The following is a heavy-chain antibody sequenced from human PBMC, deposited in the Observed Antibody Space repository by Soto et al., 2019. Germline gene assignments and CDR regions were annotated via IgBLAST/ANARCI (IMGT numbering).Heavy chain of an antibody. J-gene: IGHJ4*02. CDR3: ERSDSCSWYTNFDY. CDR2: ISWNSRRI. Sequence: EVQLVESGGGLVQPGRSLRLSCAASGFTFDDYAMHWVRQAPGKGLEWVSGISWNSRRIGYADSVKGRFTISRDNAKNSLYLQMNSLRAEDTALYYCERSDSCSWYTNFDYWGQGTLVTVSS. V-gene: IGHV3-9*01. CDR1: GFTFDDYA. D-gene: IGHD6-13*01.